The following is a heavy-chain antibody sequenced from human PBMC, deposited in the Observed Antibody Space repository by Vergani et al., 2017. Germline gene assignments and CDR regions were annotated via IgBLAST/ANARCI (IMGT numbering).Heavy chain of an antibody. CDR1: GFTFTSSA. V-gene: IGHV1-58*01. Sequence: QMQLVQSGPEVKKPGTSVKVSCKASGFTFTSSAVQWVRQARGQRLEWIGWIVVGSGNTNYAQKFQERVTITRDMSTSTAYMELSSLRSDDTAVYYCAADSQYYYDSSGYYYNSYWGQGTLVTVSS. D-gene: IGHD3-22*01. CDR3: AADSQYYYDSSGYYYNSY. CDR2: IVVGSGNT. J-gene: IGHJ4*02.